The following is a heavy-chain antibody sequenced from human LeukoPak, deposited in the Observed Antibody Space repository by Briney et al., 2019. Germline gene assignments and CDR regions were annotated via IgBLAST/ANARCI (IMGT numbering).Heavy chain of an antibody. CDR1: GGSISSYY. Sequence: SETLSLTCTVSGGSISSYYWSWIRQPAGKGLEWIGRIFISETTIYNPSLRSRVTMSVDTSKNQFSLRLSSVTAADTAVYYCARVYYDYLDYWGQGTLVTVSS. J-gene: IGHJ4*02. D-gene: IGHD3-22*01. CDR3: ARVYYDYLDY. V-gene: IGHV4-4*07. CDR2: IFISETT.